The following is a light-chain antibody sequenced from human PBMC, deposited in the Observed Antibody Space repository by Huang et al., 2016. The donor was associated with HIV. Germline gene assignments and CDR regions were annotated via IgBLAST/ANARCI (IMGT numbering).Light chain of an antibody. CDR2: AAI. CDR1: QNISRY. Sequence: DIQMTQSPSSLSAFIGDRVIISFRASQNISRYLNWYQQKPGKAPKLLIYAAISLQGGVPSTFSGSGSGTDFTLTITNLQPEDSATYYCQQSDRTPRTFGQGTKLEIK. J-gene: IGKJ2*01. CDR3: QQSDRTPRT. V-gene: IGKV1-39*01.